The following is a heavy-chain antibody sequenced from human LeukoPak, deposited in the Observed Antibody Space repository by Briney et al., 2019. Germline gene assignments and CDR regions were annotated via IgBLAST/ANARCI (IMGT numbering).Heavy chain of an antibody. CDR2: INPNTGDT. J-gene: IGHJ4*02. CDR3: ARSLSTAY. CDR1: GYSFKAYY. Sequence: ASVKVSCKASGYSFKAYYMHRVRQAPGQGLEWMGWINPNTGDTNFAQKFQGRVTMTRDTSISTAYMELRRLTSDDTAIYYCARSLSTAYWGQGTLVAVSS. V-gene: IGHV1-2*02.